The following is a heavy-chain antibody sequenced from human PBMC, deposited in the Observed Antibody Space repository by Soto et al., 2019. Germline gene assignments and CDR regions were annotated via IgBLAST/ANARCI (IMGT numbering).Heavy chain of an antibody. J-gene: IGHJ5*02. V-gene: IGHV1-18*01. Sequence: QVQLLQSGAEVKQPGASVKVSCKASGYTFSSYGISWVRQAPGQGLEWMGWISTYSDNTNYAERFQGRVTMTTDTSTGTAYMELRSLRSDDTAVYYCARNGNWFAPWGQGTLVTVSS. D-gene: IGHD2-8*01. CDR3: ARNGNWFAP. CDR1: GYTFSSYG. CDR2: ISTYSDNT.